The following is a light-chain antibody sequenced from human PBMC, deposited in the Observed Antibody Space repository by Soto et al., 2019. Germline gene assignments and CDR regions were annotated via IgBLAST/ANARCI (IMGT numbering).Light chain of an antibody. CDR2: DAS. Sequence: LTQSPSSLSLSPGERATLSCRASQSVSSYLAWYQQKPGQAPRLLIYDASNRATGIPARFSGSGAGTDFTLTISSLEPEDFAVYYCQQRSNWLTFGGGTKVEIK. CDR1: QSVSSY. V-gene: IGKV3-11*01. J-gene: IGKJ4*01. CDR3: QQRSNWLT.